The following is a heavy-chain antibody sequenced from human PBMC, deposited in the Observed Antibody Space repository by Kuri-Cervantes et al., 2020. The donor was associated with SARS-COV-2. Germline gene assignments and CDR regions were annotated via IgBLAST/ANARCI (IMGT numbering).Heavy chain of an antibody. CDR1: GFTFSGSA. CDR3: ARDPGYCSGGSCYRYYYYYYMDV. J-gene: IGHJ6*03. V-gene: IGHV3-21*01. D-gene: IGHD2-15*01. Sequence: GESLKISCAASGFTFSGSAMHWVRQAPGKGLEWVSSISSSSSYIYYADSVKGRFTISRDNAKNSLYLQMNSLRAEDTAVYYCARDPGYCSGGSCYRYYYYYYMDVWGKGTTVTVSS. CDR2: ISSSSSYI.